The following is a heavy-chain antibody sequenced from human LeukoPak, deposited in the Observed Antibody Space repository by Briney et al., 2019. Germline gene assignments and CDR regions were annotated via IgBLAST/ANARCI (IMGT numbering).Heavy chain of an antibody. CDR3: ATPERGIAAAGPFLGYYYYYMDV. CDR2: IIPIFGTA. J-gene: IGHJ6*03. D-gene: IGHD6-13*01. Sequence: GASVKVSCKASGYTFADYYMHWVRQAPGQGLEWMGGIIPIFGTANYAQKFQGRVTITADESTSTAYMELSSLRSEDTAVYYCATPERGIAAAGPFLGYYYYYMDVWGKGTTVTVSS. V-gene: IGHV1-69*13. CDR1: GYTFADYY.